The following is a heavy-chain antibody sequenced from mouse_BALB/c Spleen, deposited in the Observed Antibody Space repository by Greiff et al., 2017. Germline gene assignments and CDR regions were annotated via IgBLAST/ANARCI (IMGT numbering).Heavy chain of an antibody. Sequence: EVKVEESGGGLVKPGGSLKLSCAASGFTFSSYAMSWVRQTPEKRLEWVASISSGGSTYYPDSVKGRFTISRDNARNILYLQMSSLRSEDTAMYYCARRGDYYGSSAYAMDYWGQGTSVTVSS. J-gene: IGHJ4*01. CDR2: ISSGGST. CDR3: ARRGDYYGSSAYAMDY. CDR1: GFTFSSYA. D-gene: IGHD1-1*01. V-gene: IGHV5-6-5*01.